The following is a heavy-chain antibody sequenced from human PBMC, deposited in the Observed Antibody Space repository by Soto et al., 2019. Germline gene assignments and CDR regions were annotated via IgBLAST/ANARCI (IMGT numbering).Heavy chain of an antibody. CDR2: IYYNGAT. V-gene: IGHV4-30-4*08. Sequence: QVHLQESGPGLVKPSQTLSLTCTVSGDSMKSADNYWSWIRQPPGKGLEWLGYIYYNGATYSTPSLDSRLTISVDTSKNQFSLKLRSVTAADTAVYFCARDGGRGYYGSGTYFDFWCQGTLVTVSS. CDR1: GDSMKSADNY. J-gene: IGHJ4*02. D-gene: IGHD3-10*01. CDR3: ARDGGRGYYGSGTYFDF.